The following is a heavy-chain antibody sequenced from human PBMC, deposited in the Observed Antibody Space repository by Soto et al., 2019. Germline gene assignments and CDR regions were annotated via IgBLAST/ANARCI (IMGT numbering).Heavy chain of an antibody. CDR1: GYTFTSYD. Sequence: ASVKVSCKASGYTFTSYDINWVRQATGQGLEWMGWMNPNSGNTGYAQKFQGRVTMTRNTSISTAYMELSSLRSEDTAVYYCARDIAVAVDYYCYGMDVWGQGTTVTVSS. V-gene: IGHV1-8*01. CDR2: MNPNSGNT. D-gene: IGHD6-19*01. J-gene: IGHJ6*02. CDR3: ARDIAVAVDYYCYGMDV.